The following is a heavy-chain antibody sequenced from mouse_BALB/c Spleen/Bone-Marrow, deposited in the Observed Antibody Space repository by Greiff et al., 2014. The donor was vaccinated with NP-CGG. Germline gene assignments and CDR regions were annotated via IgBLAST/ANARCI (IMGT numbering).Heavy chain of an antibody. CDR2: IYPGDGDT. CDR1: GYVFSTYW. J-gene: IGHJ2*01. CDR3: ARSGYGSSYDY. V-gene: IGHV1-80*01. Sequence: QVQLKQSGAELVRPGSSVKTSCKASGYVFSTYWMNWVKQRPGQGLEWIGQIYPGDGDTNYNGKFKGTATLTADKSSSTAYMQLSSLTSEDSAVYFCARSGYGSSYDYWGQGTTLTVSS. D-gene: IGHD1-1*01.